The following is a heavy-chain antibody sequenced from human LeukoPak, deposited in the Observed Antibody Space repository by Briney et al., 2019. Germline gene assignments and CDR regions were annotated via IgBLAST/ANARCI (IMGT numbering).Heavy chain of an antibody. CDR3: ASYYGGNFYFDY. D-gene: IGHD4-23*01. V-gene: IGHV4-34*01. CDR1: GGSFSGYY. Sequence: SETLPLTCAVYGGSFSGYYWSWISQPPGKGLEWIGEINHSGSTNYNPSLKSRVTISVDTSKNQFSLKLSSVTAADTAVYYCASYYGGNFYFDYWGQGTLVTVSS. CDR2: INHSGST. J-gene: IGHJ4*02.